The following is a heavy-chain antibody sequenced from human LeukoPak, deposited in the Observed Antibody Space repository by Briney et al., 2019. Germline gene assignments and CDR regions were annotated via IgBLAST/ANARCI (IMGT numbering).Heavy chain of an antibody. CDR1: GNYW. J-gene: IGHJ4*02. Sequence: GGSLRLSCAASGNYWMHWVRQAPGKGLVWVSHINSDGSWTSYADSVKGRFTISKDNAKNMVYLQMNSLRAEDTAVYYCVSFYETYWGRGTLVTVSS. CDR2: INSDGSWT. V-gene: IGHV3-74*01. CDR3: VSFYETY. D-gene: IGHD2/OR15-2a*01.